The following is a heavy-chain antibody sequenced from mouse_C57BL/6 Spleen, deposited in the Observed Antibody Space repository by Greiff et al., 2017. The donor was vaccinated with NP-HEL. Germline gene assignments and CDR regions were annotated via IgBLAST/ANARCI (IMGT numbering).Heavy chain of an antibody. V-gene: IGHV5-17*01. CDR2: ISSGSSTI. CDR3: ARPTTVVEGYWYFDV. Sequence: EVKVVESGGGLVKPGGSLKLSCAASGFTFSDYGMHWVRQAPEKGLEWVAYISSGSSTIYYADTVKGRFTISRDNAKNTLFLQMTSLRSEDTAMYYCARPTTVVEGYWYFDVWGTGTTVTVSS. CDR1: GFTFSDYG. D-gene: IGHD1-1*01. J-gene: IGHJ1*03.